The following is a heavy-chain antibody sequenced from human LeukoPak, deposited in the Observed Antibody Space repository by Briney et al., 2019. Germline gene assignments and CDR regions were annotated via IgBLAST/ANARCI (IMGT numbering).Heavy chain of an antibody. V-gene: IGHV3-7*01. D-gene: IGHD6-19*01. CDR3: TKAVAVAGLFDS. CDR1: GFTFSSFW. J-gene: IGHJ4*02. CDR2: IKEDGREK. Sequence: GGSLRLSCAASGFTFSSFWMSWIRQAPGKGLEWVANIKEDGREKYYVDSVKGRFTISRDNAKNSLYLQMNSLRAEDTAVYYCTKAVAVAGLFDSWGQGTLVTVSS.